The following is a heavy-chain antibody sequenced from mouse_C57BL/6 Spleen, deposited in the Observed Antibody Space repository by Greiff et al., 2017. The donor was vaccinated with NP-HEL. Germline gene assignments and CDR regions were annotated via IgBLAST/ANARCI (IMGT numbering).Heavy chain of an antibody. V-gene: IGHV1-82*01. CDR1: GYAFSSSW. CDR3: ARPGRGPLGY. CDR2: IYPGDGDT. J-gene: IGHJ2*01. D-gene: IGHD3-3*01. Sequence: QVQLKQSGPELVKPGASVKISCKASGYAFSSSWMNWVKQRPGKGLEWIGRIYPGDGDTNYNGKFKGKATLTADKSSSTAYMQLSSLTSEDSAVYFCARPGRGPLGYWGQGTTLTVSS.